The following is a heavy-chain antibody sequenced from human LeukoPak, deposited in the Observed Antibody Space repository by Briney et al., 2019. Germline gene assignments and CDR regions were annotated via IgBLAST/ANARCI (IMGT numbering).Heavy chain of an antibody. D-gene: IGHD3-10*01. Sequence: SDTLSLTCAVSGYSITSSSWWGWIRQPPGKGLEWIGYIYHSGTTYYNPSLQSRVTMSVDTSKNQFSLKLSSVTAVDTAVYYCARKENVYYYFDYWGQGTLVTVSS. CDR3: ARKENVYYYFDY. CDR2: IYHSGTT. J-gene: IGHJ4*02. CDR1: GYSITSSSW. V-gene: IGHV4-28*01.